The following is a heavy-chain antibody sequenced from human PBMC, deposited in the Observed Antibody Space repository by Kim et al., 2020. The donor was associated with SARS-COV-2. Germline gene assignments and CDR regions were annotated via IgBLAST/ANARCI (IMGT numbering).Heavy chain of an antibody. CDR1: GFTVNSNYY. CDR2: IYSHGSA. D-gene: IGHD1-26*01. CDR3: ARVRSGSYTYHFDY. J-gene: IGHJ4*02. V-gene: IGHV3-53*01. Sequence: GGSLRLSCAASGFTVNSNYYMSWVRQAPGKGLEWVSIIYSHGSASYADSVKGRFTISRDNSKNTLYLQMNSLRAEDTAIYYCARVRSGSYTYHFDYWGQGTLVTVSS.